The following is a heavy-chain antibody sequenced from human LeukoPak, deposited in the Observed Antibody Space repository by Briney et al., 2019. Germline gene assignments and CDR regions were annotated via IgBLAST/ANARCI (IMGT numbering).Heavy chain of an antibody. D-gene: IGHD6-19*01. CDR3: ARLKGQWLAQVDY. CDR2: IYYSGST. CDR1: GGSISSYY. V-gene: IGHV4-59*08. J-gene: IGHJ4*02. Sequence: SETLSLTCTVSGGSISSYYWSWIRQPPGKGLEWIGYIYYSGSTNYNPSLKSRVTISVDTSKNQFSLKLSSVTAADTAVYYCARLKGQWLAQVDYWGQGTLVTVSS.